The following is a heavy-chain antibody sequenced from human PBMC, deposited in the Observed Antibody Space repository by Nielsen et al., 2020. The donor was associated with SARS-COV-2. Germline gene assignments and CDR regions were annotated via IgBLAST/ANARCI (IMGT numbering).Heavy chain of an antibody. CDR3: ARAGPYSSGWFMDV. CDR2: ISYDGSNK. J-gene: IGHJ6*02. D-gene: IGHD6-19*01. CDR1: GFTFSSYA. Sequence: GESLTISCAASGFTFSSYAMHWVRQAPGKGLEWVAVISYDGSNKYYADSVKGRFTISRDNSKNTLYLQMNSLRAEDTAVYYCARAGPYSSGWFMDVWGQGTTVTVSS. V-gene: IGHV3-30-3*01.